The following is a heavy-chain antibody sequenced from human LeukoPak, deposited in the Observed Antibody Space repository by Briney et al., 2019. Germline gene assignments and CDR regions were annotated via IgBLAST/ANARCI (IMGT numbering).Heavy chain of an antibody. D-gene: IGHD1-26*01. V-gene: IGHV3-21*01. J-gene: IGHJ4*02. CDR1: GFTFSSYS. CDR2: ISSSSSYI. Sequence: GGSLRLSCAASGFTFSSYSMNWVRQAPGKGLEWVSSISSSSSYIYYADSVKGRFTISRDNAKNSLYLQMNSLRAEDTAAYYCARGQYSGSYYNFDYWGQGTLVTVSS. CDR3: ARGQYSGSYYNFDY.